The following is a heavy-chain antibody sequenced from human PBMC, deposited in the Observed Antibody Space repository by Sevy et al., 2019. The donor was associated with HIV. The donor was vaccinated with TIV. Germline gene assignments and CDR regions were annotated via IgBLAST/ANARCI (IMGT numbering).Heavy chain of an antibody. D-gene: IGHD3-22*01. J-gene: IGHJ2*01. CDR2: ISGGDDST. V-gene: IGHV3-23*01. CDR3: AKFGDYYDSGGYYWYFDF. Sequence: GGSLRLSCAASGFIFSDYAMSWVRQAPGKGLEWVSSISGGDDSTNYADSVKGRFTVSRDNSKNTLYLQMNTLRAEDTALYYCAKFGDYYDSGGYYWYFDFWGRGTLVTDSS. CDR1: GFIFSDYA.